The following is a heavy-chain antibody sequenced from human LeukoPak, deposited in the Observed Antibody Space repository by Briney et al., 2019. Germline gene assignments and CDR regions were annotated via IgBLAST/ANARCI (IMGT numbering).Heavy chain of an antibody. V-gene: IGHV3-30*18. CDR3: AKDGPSKYCSGDSCYSGGFDP. CDR2: ISYDGSNK. J-gene: IGHJ5*02. Sequence: GGSLRLSCAASGFTFSSYGMHWVRQAPGKGLEWVAVISYDGSNKYYADSVKGRFTISRDNSKNTLYLQMNSLRAEDTAVYYCAKDGPSKYCSGDSCYSGGFDPWGQGTLVTVSS. D-gene: IGHD2-15*01. CDR1: GFTFSSYG.